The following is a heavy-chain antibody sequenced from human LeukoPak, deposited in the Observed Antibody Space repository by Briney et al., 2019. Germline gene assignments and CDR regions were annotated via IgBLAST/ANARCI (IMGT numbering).Heavy chain of an antibody. Sequence: SQTLSLTCAVSGGSISSGGYSWSWIRQPPGRGLEWIGYIYHSGSTYYNPSLKSRVTISVDRSKNQFSLRLSSVTAADTAVYYCARGLSYYYDGNWFDTWGQGTLVTVSS. CDR2: IYHSGST. D-gene: IGHD3-22*01. CDR1: GGSISSGGYS. CDR3: ARGLSYYYDGNWFDT. J-gene: IGHJ5*02. V-gene: IGHV4-30-2*01.